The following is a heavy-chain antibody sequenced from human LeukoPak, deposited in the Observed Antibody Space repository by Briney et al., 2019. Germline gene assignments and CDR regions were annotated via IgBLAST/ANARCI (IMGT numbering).Heavy chain of an antibody. J-gene: IGHJ6*03. CDR3: ARHGSFLSVLDNMDV. V-gene: IGHV4-39*01. Sequence: PSETLSLTCTVSGGSISSSTYYWGWIRQPPGNGLEWIGSIYYSGCTYYNPSLKSRVTISVDTSKNQFSLKLSSVTAADTAVYYCARHGSFLSVLDNMDVWGKGTTVTVSS. D-gene: IGHD2/OR15-2a*01. CDR2: IYYSGCT. CDR1: GGSISSSTYY.